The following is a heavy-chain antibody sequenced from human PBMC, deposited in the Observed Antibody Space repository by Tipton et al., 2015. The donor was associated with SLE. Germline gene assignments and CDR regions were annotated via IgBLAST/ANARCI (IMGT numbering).Heavy chain of an antibody. J-gene: IGHJ5*02. CDR2: INHSGST. CDR1: GGSFSVYY. D-gene: IGHD3-3*01. Sequence: TLSLTCAVYGGSFSVYYWSWIRQPPGKGLGWIGEINHSGSTNYNPSLKSRVTISVDTSKNQFSLKLTSVSAADTAVYYCARGTFWSGYYGWFDPWGQGTLVTVSS. V-gene: IGHV4-34*01. CDR3: ARGTFWSGYYGWFDP.